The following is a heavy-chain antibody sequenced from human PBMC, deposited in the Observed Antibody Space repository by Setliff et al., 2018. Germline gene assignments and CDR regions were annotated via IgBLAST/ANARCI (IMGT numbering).Heavy chain of an antibody. CDR3: ARADYIRYFYMDA. CDR2: IIPIFGTA. J-gene: IGHJ6*03. D-gene: IGHD4-4*01. V-gene: IGHV1-69*05. CDR1: GDTFSSYA. Sequence: SVKVSCKASGDTFSSYAINRVRQAPGQGLEWMGGIIPIFGTANYAQKFQGRLTITTVGSTSTAYMELSSLRSEDTAVYYCARADYIRYFYMDAWGKGTTVTVSS.